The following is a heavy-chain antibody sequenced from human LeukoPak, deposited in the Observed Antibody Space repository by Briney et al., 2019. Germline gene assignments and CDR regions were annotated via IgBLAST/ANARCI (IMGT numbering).Heavy chain of an antibody. CDR2: IKQDGSEK. D-gene: IGHD7-27*01. CDR1: GFSLSNYW. J-gene: IGHJ4*02. Sequence: PGGSLRLSCAASGFSLSNYWMNWVRQAPGKGLEWVANIKQDGSEKNYEDSVKGRFSISRGNAKNSLILQMNSLRDEDTAVYYCARGVWAPFDSWGQGTLVSVSS. V-gene: IGHV3-7*01. CDR3: ARGVWAPFDS.